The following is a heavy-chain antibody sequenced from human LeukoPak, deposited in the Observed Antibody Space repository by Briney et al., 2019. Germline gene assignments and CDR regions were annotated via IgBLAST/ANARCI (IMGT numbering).Heavy chain of an antibody. CDR2: ISNDGTKK. CDR1: GFTFSGYA. Sequence: GGSLRLSCAASGFTFSGYAMHWVRQAPGKGLEWVAVISNDGTKKNYADAVKGRFTISRDNSKNTMFLQMNSLRPEDTAVYYCARSPGVRGVKTLGDYWGQGTLVTVSS. V-gene: IGHV3-30*04. J-gene: IGHJ4*02. CDR3: ARSPGVRGVKTLGDY. D-gene: IGHD3-10*01.